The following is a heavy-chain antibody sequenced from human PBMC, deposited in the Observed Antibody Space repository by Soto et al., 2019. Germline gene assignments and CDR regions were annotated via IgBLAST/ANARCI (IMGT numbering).Heavy chain of an antibody. J-gene: IGHJ4*02. CDR1: GGSFSGYY. CDR2: INHRGNT. CDR3: ARMPIAASGTYYFDY. D-gene: IGHD6-13*01. V-gene: IGHV4-34*01. Sequence: QVQLQQWGAGLLKPSETLSLTCAVYGGSFSGYYWSWIRQPPGKGLEWIGEINHRGNTNYNPSLKTRVTMSLDTSKNQFSLKLSSVTAADTAVYSCARMPIAASGTYYFDYWGQGTLVTVSS.